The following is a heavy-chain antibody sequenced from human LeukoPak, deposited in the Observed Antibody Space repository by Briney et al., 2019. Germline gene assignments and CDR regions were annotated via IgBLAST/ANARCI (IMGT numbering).Heavy chain of an antibody. V-gene: IGHV3-23*01. CDR3: ANGGCSGGSCYSPRASDY. Sequence: PGGSLRLSCAASGFTFSSYAMTWVRQAPGKGLEWVSAISTSGGSTYYADSVKVRFTISRDNSKTTLYLQMNSLRAEDTAVYYCANGGCSGGSCYSPRASDYWGQGTLVTVSS. CDR1: GFTFSSYA. D-gene: IGHD2-15*01. CDR2: ISTSGGST. J-gene: IGHJ4*02.